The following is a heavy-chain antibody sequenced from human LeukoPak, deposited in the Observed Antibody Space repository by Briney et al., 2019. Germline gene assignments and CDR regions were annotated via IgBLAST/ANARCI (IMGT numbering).Heavy chain of an antibody. CDR2: INAGNGNT. D-gene: IGHD6-13*01. CDR3: ARDGYSGSWYGYNWFDP. CDR1: GYTFTSYA. V-gene: IGHV1-3*01. Sequence: ASVKVSCKASGYTFTSYAMHWVRQAPGQRLEWMGWINAGNGNTKYSQKFQGRVTITRDTSASTAYMELSSLRSEDTAVYYCARDGYSGSWYGYNWFDPWGQGTLVTVSS. J-gene: IGHJ5*02.